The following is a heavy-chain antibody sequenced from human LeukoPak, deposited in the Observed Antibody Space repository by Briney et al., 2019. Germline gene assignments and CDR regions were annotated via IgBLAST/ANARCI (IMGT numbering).Heavy chain of an antibody. V-gene: IGHV4-59*01. CDR3: TRGSIAYYYMDV. J-gene: IGHJ6*03. D-gene: IGHD3-22*01. CDR1: GFTFTTYW. CDR2: IYYSGST. Sequence: ESLRLSCAASGFTFTTYWMSWIRQPPGKGLEWIGNIYYSGSTNYNPSLKSRVTISVDTSKNQFSLKLSSVTAADTAVYYCTRGSIAYYYMDVWGKGTTVTISS.